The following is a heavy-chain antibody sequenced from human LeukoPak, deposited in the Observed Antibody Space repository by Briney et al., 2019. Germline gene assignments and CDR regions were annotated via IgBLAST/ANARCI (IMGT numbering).Heavy chain of an antibody. Sequence: ASVKVSCKASGYTFTSYDINWVRQATGQGLEWMGWMNPNSGNTGYAQKFQGRVTMTRNTSISTAYMELSSLRSEDTAVYYRARESGYCSSTSCRNWFDPWGQGTLVTVSS. J-gene: IGHJ5*02. CDR3: ARESGYCSSTSCRNWFDP. CDR1: GYTFTSYD. CDR2: MNPNSGNT. D-gene: IGHD2-2*01. V-gene: IGHV1-8*01.